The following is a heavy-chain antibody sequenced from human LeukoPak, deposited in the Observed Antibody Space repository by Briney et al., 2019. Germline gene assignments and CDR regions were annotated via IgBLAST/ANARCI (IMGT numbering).Heavy chain of an antibody. V-gene: IGHV1-18*01. J-gene: IGHJ4*02. D-gene: IGHD3-3*01. CDR1: GYTFTSYG. Sequence: ASVKVSCEASGYTFTSYGISWVRQAPGQGLEWMGWISAYNGNTNYAQKLQGRVTMTTDTSTSTAYMELRGLRSDDTAVYYCARVYDFWSGYPAGYFDYWGQGTLVTVSS. CDR3: ARVYDFWSGYPAGYFDY. CDR2: ISAYNGNT.